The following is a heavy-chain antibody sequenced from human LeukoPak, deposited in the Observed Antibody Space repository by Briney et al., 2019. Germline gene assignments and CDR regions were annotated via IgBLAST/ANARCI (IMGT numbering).Heavy chain of an antibody. Sequence: SETLSLTCTVSGGSISSSSYFWGWIRQPPGKGLEWIVYIDHSGSTNYNPSLKSRISIASDTSKNQFSLELSSVTAADMAVYYCARLKATVSIHAYFDSWGQGTLVTVSS. V-gene: IGHV4-61*05. CDR1: GGSISSSSYF. CDR3: ARLKATVSIHAYFDS. D-gene: IGHD4-17*01. J-gene: IGHJ4*02. CDR2: IDHSGST.